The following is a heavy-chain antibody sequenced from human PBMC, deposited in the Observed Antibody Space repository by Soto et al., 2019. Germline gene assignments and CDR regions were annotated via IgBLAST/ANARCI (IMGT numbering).Heavy chain of an antibody. V-gene: IGHV3-74*01. Sequence: EVQLVESGGGLVQPGGSLRLSCAASGFTFNSYWMNWVRQAPGQGLVWVSRINSDGSTTVYADSVKGRFTISRDNAKNGLYLPMDRRRAEDTAVHYCARDFGACGGGVGSSWGQGTLVTVSS. CDR3: ARDFGACGGGVGSS. D-gene: IGHD2-8*02. J-gene: IGHJ1*01. CDR1: GFTFNSYW. CDR2: INSDGSTT.